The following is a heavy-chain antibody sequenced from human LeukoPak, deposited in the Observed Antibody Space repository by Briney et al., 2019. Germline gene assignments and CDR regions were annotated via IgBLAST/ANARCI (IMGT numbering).Heavy chain of an antibody. V-gene: IGHV3-30*02. Sequence: GGSLRLSCAASGFTFSTYGMHWVRQAPGKGLEWVASIRYDGSKKYYADSVKGRFTISRDNSKNTLYLRMNSLRADDTAIYYCAKDIVLMSAAIGGTPDYWGQGTLLTVSS. D-gene: IGHD2-2*02. CDR3: AKDIVLMSAAIGGTPDY. CDR1: GFTFSTYG. CDR2: IRYDGSKK. J-gene: IGHJ4*02.